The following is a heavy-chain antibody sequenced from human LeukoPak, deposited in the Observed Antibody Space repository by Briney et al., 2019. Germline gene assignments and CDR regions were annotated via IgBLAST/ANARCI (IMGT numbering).Heavy chain of an antibody. CDR1: GFTFSSYA. J-gene: IGHJ5*02. Sequence: GRSLRLSCAASGFTFSSYAMHWVRQAPGKGLEWVAVISYDGSNKYYADSVKGRFTISRDNAKNTLYLQMNSLRAEDTAVYYCAKDPGPPSGLYNWFDPWGQGTLVTVSS. D-gene: IGHD5-12*01. CDR3: AKDPGPPSGLYNWFDP. V-gene: IGHV3-30-3*01. CDR2: ISYDGSNK.